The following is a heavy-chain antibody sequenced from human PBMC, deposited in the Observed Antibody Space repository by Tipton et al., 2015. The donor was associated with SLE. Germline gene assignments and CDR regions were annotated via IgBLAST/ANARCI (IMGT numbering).Heavy chain of an antibody. CDR2: INSDGSST. J-gene: IGHJ1*01. V-gene: IGHV3-74*03. CDR3: ARGLDWSVAGTDSFHH. CDR1: GFTFSSYW. D-gene: IGHD6-19*01. Sequence: SLRLSCAASGFTFSSYWMHWVRQAPGKGLVWVSRINSDGSSTTYADSVKGRFTISRDNAKNTLYLQMNSLRAEDTAVYYCARGLDWSVAGTDSFHHWGRGTLVTVSS.